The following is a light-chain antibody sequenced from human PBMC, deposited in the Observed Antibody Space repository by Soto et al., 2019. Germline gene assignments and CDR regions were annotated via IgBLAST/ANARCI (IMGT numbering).Light chain of an antibody. V-gene: IGLV2-14*01. CDR3: NSYTSSTTLV. CDR1: SSDVDGYNY. CDR2: EVS. J-gene: IGLJ2*01. Sequence: QSALTQPASVSGSPGQSITISCTGTSSDVDGYNYVSWYQHHPGKAPKLLIYEVSNRPSGVSNRFSGSKSGNTASLTISGLQAEDEADYYCNSYTSSTTLVFGGGTQLTVL.